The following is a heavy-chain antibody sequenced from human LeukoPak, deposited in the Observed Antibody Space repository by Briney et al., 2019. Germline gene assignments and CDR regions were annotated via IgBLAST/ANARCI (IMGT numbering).Heavy chain of an antibody. CDR3: AKGGYSYGYFDY. J-gene: IGHJ4*02. CDR1: GFTFSNYA. Sequence: QPGGSLRLSCAASGFTFSNYAMSWGRQAPGKGLEWVSVISSGGNTYFADSVRGRFTISRDNSENTLYLQMNSLRAEDSAVYYRAKGGYSYGYFDYWGQGILVTVSS. V-gene: IGHV3-23*01. D-gene: IGHD5-18*01. CDR2: ISSGGNT.